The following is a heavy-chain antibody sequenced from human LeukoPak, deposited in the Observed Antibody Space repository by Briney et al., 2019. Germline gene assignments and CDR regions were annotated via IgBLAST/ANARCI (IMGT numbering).Heavy chain of an antibody. J-gene: IGHJ4*02. CDR3: ASWRRFGELEDY. D-gene: IGHD3-10*01. CDR2: IYHSGST. V-gene: IGHV4-30-2*01. CDR1: GGSISSGGYS. Sequence: SETLSLTCAVSGGSISSGGYSWSWIRQPPGKGLEWIGYIYHSGSTYYNPSLKSRVTISVDRSKNQFSLKLGSVTAADTAVYYCASWRRFGELEDYWGQGTLVTVSS.